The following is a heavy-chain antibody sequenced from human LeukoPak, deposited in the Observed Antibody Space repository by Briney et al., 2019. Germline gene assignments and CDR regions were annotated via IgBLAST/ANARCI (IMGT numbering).Heavy chain of an antibody. J-gene: IGHJ4*02. V-gene: IGHV3-48*01. CDR1: GFTFSSYS. CDR3: AKGVYSYGPGSFDY. Sequence: GGSLRLSCAASGFTFSSYSMNWVRQAPGKGLEWVSHITASGTAMFYADSVKGRFTISRDNAKNSLYLQMNSLRAEDTAVYYCAKGVYSYGPGSFDYWGQGTLVTVSS. D-gene: IGHD5-18*01. CDR2: ITASGTAM.